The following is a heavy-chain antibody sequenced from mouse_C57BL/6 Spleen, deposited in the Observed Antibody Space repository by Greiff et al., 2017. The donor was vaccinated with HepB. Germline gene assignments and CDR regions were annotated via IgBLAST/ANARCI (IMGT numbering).Heavy chain of an antibody. D-gene: IGHD2-3*01. Sequence: EVKLVESGGGLVKPGGSLKLSCAASGFTFSDYGMHWVRQAPEKGLEWVAYISSGSSTIYYADTVKGRFTIARDNAKNTLFLQMTSLRSEDTAMYDGARSDGYPVWCANWGQGTVVNVS. CDR2: ISSGSSTI. CDR3: ARSDGYPVWCAN. J-gene: IGHJ3*01. V-gene: IGHV5-17*01. CDR1: GFTFSDYG.